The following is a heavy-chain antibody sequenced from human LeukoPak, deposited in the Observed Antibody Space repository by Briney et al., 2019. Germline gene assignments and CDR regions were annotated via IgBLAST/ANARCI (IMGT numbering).Heavy chain of an antibody. CDR2: ISAYNGNT. CDR3: ARGDYYGSGTYYKKTVDY. Sequence: ASVKVSCKASGYTFTSYGISWVRQAPGQGLEWMGWISAYNGNTNHAQKLQGRVTMTTDTSTSTAYMELRSLRSDDTAVYYCARGDYYGSGTYYKKTVDYWGQGTLVTVSS. J-gene: IGHJ4*02. V-gene: IGHV1-18*01. CDR1: GYTFTSYG. D-gene: IGHD3-10*01.